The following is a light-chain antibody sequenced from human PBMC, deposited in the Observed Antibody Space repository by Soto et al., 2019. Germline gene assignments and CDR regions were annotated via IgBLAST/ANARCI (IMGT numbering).Light chain of an antibody. CDR3: QQYDSSLYT. CDR1: QSVSSSF. V-gene: IGKV3-20*01. J-gene: IGKJ2*01. Sequence: EIVLTQSPGTLSLSPGERATLSCRASQSVSSSFLAWYQQKPGQAPRLLIYGASSWATGIPDRFSGSGSGTDFTLTISRLEPEDFAVYYCQQYDSSLYTFGQGTKLEIK. CDR2: GAS.